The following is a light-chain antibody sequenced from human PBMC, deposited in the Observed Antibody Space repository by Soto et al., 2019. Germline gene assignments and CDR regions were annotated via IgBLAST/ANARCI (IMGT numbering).Light chain of an antibody. V-gene: IGLV2-8*01. CDR3: SSYGGSNNFV. CDR1: SSDVGGYNF. J-gene: IGLJ1*01. Sequence: QSALTQHPSASGSPGQSVTISCTVTSSDVGGYNFVSWYQHFPGKAPKLIIYEVTKRPSGVPDRFSGSKSGNTASLTVSGLQTDDEADYYCSSYGGSNNFVFGTGTKVTVL. CDR2: EVT.